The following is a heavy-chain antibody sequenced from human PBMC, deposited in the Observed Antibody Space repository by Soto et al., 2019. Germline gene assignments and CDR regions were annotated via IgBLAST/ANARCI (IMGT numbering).Heavy chain of an antibody. CDR2: ISTYNGNT. CDR3: ARYGHSSGSYLGTGMDV. J-gene: IGHJ6*02. CDR1: GYSFSDYG. D-gene: IGHD6-19*01. V-gene: IGHV1-18*04. Sequence: QVQLVQSGAEVKKPGASLKVSCQASGYSFSDYGIAWVRQAPGQGLAWVGWISTYNGNTNYAQKFQGRVTMTTDTSANTAYMELRSLRSDDTAMYYCARYGHSSGSYLGTGMDVWGQGTPVTVSS.